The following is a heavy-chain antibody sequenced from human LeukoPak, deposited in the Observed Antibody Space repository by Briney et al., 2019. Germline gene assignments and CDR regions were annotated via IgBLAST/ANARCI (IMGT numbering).Heavy chain of an antibody. V-gene: IGHV4-4*02. Sequence: SETLSLTCAVSGGSISSSNWWSWVRQPPGKGLEWIGEIYHSGSTNYNPSLKSRVTISVDTSKNQFSLKLSSVTAADTAVYYCARAGDYDFWSGYHDNWFDPWGQGTLVTVSS. J-gene: IGHJ5*02. CDR2: IYHSGST. CDR1: GGSISSSNW. CDR3: ARAGDYDFWSGYHDNWFDP. D-gene: IGHD3-3*01.